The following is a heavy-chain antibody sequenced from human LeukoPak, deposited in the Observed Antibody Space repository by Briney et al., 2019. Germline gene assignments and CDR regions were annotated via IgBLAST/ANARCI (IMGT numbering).Heavy chain of an antibody. J-gene: IGHJ6*03. Sequence: GGSLRLSCIASGFTFSSYGIHWVRQAPGKGVEWVAFIRYDGTAKYYADSVKGRLTISRDNSKNALYLQMNSLRAEDTALYYCVRARGSGWYFYMDVWGKGTTVTVSS. V-gene: IGHV3-30*02. CDR2: IRYDGTAK. CDR1: GFTFSSYG. D-gene: IGHD6-19*01. CDR3: VRARGSGWYFYMDV.